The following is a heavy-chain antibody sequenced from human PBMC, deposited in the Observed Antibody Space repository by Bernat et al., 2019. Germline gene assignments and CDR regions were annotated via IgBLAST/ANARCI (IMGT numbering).Heavy chain of an antibody. J-gene: IGHJ4*02. D-gene: IGHD6-13*01. CDR3: AKDSASSPYFFDY. CDR2: LSGSGGAT. Sequence: EVQLLESGGGLVQPGGSLRLSCAASGFTFSSYAMTWVRQAPGKGLEWVSTLSGSGGATYYADSVKGRFTISIDNSKNTLYLQGNSLRAEDTAVYYCAKDSASSPYFFDYWGQGTLVTVSS. V-gene: IGHV3-23*01. CDR1: GFTFSSYA.